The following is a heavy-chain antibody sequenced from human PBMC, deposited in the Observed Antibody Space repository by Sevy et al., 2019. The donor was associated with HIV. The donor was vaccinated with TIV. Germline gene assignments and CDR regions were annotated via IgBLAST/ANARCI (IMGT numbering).Heavy chain of an antibody. Sequence: SETLSLTCTVSGGSISSGSYYLSWIRQPAGKGLEWIGRIYTSGSTNYNPSLKSRVTMSVDTSKNQFSLKLSSVTAADTAVYYCARDGGNYYDSSGYYSRFQHWGQGTLVTVSS. D-gene: IGHD3-22*01. CDR2: IYTSGST. CDR3: ARDGGNYYDSSGYYSRFQH. CDR1: GGSISSGSYY. V-gene: IGHV4-61*02. J-gene: IGHJ1*01.